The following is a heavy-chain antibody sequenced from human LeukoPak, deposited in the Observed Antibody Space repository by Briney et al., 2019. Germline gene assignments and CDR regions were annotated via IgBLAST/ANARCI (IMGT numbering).Heavy chain of an antibody. V-gene: IGHV3-64D*06. CDR2: INDNGGTT. D-gene: IGHD1-26*01. J-gene: IGHJ4*02. CDR3: VKDLSGTYSFDY. CDR1: GFTFSTCA. Sequence: PGGSLRLSCVASGFTFSTCAMHWVRQAPGKGLEFVSGINDNGGTTHYADSVKGRFTISRDNSRNTVYLQMSSLRAEDTAVYHCVKDLSGTYSFDYWGQGTLVTVSS.